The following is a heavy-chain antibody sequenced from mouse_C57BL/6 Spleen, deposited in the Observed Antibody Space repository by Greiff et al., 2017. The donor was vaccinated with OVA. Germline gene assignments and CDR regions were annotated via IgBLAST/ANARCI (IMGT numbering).Heavy chain of an antibody. CDR1: GYTFTSYT. J-gene: IGHJ3*01. V-gene: IGHV1-4*01. CDR3: AREGDTMVTTGFAY. D-gene: IGHD2-2*01. CDR2: INPSSGYT. Sequence: VKLMESGAELARPGASVKMSCKASGYTFTSYTMHWVKQRPGQGLEWIGYINPSSGYTKYNQKFKDKATLTADKSSSTAYMQLSSLTSEDSAVYYCAREGDTMVTTGFAYWGQGTLVTVSA.